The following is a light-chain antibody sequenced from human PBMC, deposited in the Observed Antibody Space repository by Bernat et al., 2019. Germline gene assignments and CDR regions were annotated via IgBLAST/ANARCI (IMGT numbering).Light chain of an antibody. CDR2: DND. CDR3: GAWDNSLGSRWV. Sequence: QPVLTQPPSVSAAPGQKVTISCSGSSSNIGRNYVSWYHQLPGTAPKLLIYDNDKRPSGIPDGFSGPKSGTSATLGITGLQTGDEADYYGGAWDNSLGSRWVFGGGTQLTV. V-gene: IGLV1-51*01. CDR1: SSNIGRNY. J-gene: IGLJ3*02.